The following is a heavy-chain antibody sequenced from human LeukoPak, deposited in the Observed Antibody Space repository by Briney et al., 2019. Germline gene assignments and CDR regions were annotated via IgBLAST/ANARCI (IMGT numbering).Heavy chain of an antibody. Sequence: ASVKVSCKASGYTFTSYGINWVRQAPGQGLEWMGWISAYNGNTNYAQKFQGRVTMTTDTSTSTAYMDLRSLRSDDTAVYYCARDKADYYDSSGYYVFDYWGQGTLVTVSS. CDR3: ARDKADYYDSSGYYVFDY. V-gene: IGHV1-18*01. D-gene: IGHD3-22*01. CDR2: ISAYNGNT. CDR1: GYTFTSYG. J-gene: IGHJ4*02.